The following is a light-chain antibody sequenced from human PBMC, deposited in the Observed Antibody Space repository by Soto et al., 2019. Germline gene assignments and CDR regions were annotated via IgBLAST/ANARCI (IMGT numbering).Light chain of an antibody. CDR3: HQRHMWPIT. V-gene: IGKV3-11*01. J-gene: IGKJ5*01. CDR2: DAY. CDR1: QSFRGL. Sequence: EVVLTQCTLTLSLSPGERATLSFRASQSFRGLLAWYHQKPGQAPRLLIYDAYNRATGIPPRFSGSGSGTDFTRTISILEPQDSSVYYCHQRHMWPITVGQGTRLEIK.